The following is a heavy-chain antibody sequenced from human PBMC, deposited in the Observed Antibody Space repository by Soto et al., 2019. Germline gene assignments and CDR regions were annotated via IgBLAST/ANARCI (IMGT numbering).Heavy chain of an antibody. CDR2: ISYDGSNK. V-gene: IGHV3-30*18. Sequence: QVQLVESGGGVVQPGRSLRLSCAASGFTFSSYGMHWVRQAPGKGLEWVAVISYDGSNKYYADSVKGRFTISRDNSKNTLYLQMNSLGAEDTAVYYCAKDFYQYSSSWYYGYFDLWGRGTLVTVSS. D-gene: IGHD6-13*01. CDR1: GFTFSSYG. CDR3: AKDFYQYSSSWYYGYFDL. J-gene: IGHJ2*01.